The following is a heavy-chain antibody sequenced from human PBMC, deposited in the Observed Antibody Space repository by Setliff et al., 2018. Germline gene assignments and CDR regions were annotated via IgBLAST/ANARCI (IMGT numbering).Heavy chain of an antibody. Sequence: SETLSLTCAVSGGSITSKHWWIWVRQPPGKGPEWIAEIHHRGDTYYNASLKGRLTISVDTAQNQFSLRLTSVTAADTAVYYCARTGTYRYFDYWGQGALVTVSS. J-gene: IGHJ4*02. V-gene: IGHV4-4*02. D-gene: IGHD1-1*01. CDR3: ARTGTYRYFDY. CDR2: IHHRGDT. CDR1: GGSITSKHW.